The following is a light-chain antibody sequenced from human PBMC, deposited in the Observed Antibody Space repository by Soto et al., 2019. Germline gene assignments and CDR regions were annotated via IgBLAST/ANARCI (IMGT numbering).Light chain of an antibody. J-gene: IGLJ3*02. V-gene: IGLV2-14*01. CDR3: CSYAHTSRV. Sequence: QSVLTQPASVSGSPGQSITISCTGSSSDVGGYNHVSWYQQHPGKAPKLMIYEVSNRPSGVSNRFSGSKSGNTASLTISWLQAEDEADYYCCSYAHTSRVFGGGTKVTVL. CDR1: SSDVGGYNH. CDR2: EVS.